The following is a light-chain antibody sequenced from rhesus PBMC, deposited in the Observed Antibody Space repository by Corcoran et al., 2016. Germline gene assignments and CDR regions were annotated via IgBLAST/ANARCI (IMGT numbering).Light chain of an antibody. V-gene: IGKV1-28*03. CDR2: AAS. CDR1: QDYSDN. CDR3: LQHNTFPLT. J-gene: IGKJ4*01. Sequence: DIQMTQSPSSLSASVGDTVTITCRESQDYSDNLNWFQQRPGKAPTLLIYAASNWESGVPSRFRGSGFWTDFTLTISSLQPEYFAVYYFLQHNTFPLTFGGGTRVDLK.